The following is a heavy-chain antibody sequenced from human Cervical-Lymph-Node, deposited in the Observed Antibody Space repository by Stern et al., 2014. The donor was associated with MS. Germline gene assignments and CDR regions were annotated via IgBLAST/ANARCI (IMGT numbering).Heavy chain of an antibody. CDR2: IYPGDPDT. J-gene: IGHJ4*02. V-gene: IGHV5-51*01. CDR1: GYNFTSYW. Sequence: EVQLVESGAEVKKPGESLKISCKGSGYNFTSYWIGWVRQMPGKGLEWMGIIYPGDPDTRYSPSFQGPVTISADQSISTAYLQWSSLKASDTAMYYCARRLCSGGSCYPDYWGQGTLVTVSS. CDR3: ARRLCSGGSCYPDY. D-gene: IGHD2-15*01.